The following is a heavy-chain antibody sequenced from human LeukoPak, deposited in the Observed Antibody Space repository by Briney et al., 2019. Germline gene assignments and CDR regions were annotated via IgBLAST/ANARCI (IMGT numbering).Heavy chain of an antibody. J-gene: IGHJ6*03. CDR2: ISAYDGST. V-gene: IGHV1-18*01. D-gene: IGHD3-10*01. CDR1: LYIITTYG. Sequence: GASLRVSCKASLYIITTYGVSWGRQAPGQGLEWMGWISAYDGSTNYPHKLQGTVTITTDTSTSTAYMELRSMRSDDAAVYYCASPRGSGTYYNGYYYMDVWGKGKTVTVSS. CDR3: ASPRGSGTYYNGYYYMDV.